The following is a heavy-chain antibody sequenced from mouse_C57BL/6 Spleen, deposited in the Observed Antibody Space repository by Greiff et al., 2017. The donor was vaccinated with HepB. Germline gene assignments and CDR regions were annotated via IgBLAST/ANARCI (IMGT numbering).Heavy chain of an antibody. CDR2: INPSSGYT. CDR3: ARDDGYYFDY. V-gene: IGHV1-4*01. J-gene: IGHJ2*01. D-gene: IGHD2-3*01. Sequence: QVQLKESGAELARPGASVKMSCKASGYTFTSYTMHWVKQRPGQGLEWIGYINPSSGYTKYNQKFKDKATLTADKSSSTAYMQLSSLTSEDSAVYYCARDDGYYFDYWGQGTTLTVSS. CDR1: GYTFTSYT.